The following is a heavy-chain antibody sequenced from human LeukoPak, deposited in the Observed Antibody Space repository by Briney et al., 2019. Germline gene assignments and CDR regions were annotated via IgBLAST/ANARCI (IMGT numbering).Heavy chain of an antibody. CDR1: GGSISDSSYY. J-gene: IGHJ4*02. CDR2: IYYSGST. V-gene: IGHV4-39*01. CDR3: ARCPRWELRGLYFDY. D-gene: IGHD1-26*01. Sequence: PSETLSLTCTVSGGSISDSSYYWGWIRQPPGKGLEWIGSIYYSGSTYYNPSLKSRVTISVDTSKNQFSLKLSSVTAADTAVYYCARCPRWELRGLYFDYWGQGTLVTVSS.